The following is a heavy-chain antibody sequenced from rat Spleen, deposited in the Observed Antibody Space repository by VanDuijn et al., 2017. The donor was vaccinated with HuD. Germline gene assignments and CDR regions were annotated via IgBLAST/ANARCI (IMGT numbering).Heavy chain of an antibody. D-gene: IGHD1-2*01. V-gene: IGHV5S13*01. J-gene: IGHJ3*01. CDR3: AKAPIAAISTWFAY. Sequence: EVQLVESGGGLVQPGRSLKLSCAASGFTYSNYVMAWVRQAPTKGLEWVASISTGGGNTYYRDSVKGRFTISRDNAKNTLYLQMDSLRSEDTATYYCAKAPIAAISTWFAYWGQGTLVTVSS. CDR1: GFTYSNYV. CDR2: ISTGGGNT.